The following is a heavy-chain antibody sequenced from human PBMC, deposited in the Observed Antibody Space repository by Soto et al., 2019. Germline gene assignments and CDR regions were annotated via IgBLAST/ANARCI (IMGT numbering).Heavy chain of an antibody. Sequence: QVQLVQSGAEVKNPGASVKVSCKASGYRFTSYGIGWVRQAPGQGLERMGWINAYNGNTNYAQNLQGRVTLTTDTSTSTAYMELRSLRSNDTAVYYCAMVDVYVTPSPQDVWRQGTTVTVSS. CDR2: INAYNGNT. J-gene: IGHJ6*02. CDR1: GYRFTSYG. D-gene: IGHD3-16*01. V-gene: IGHV1-18*01. CDR3: AMVDVYVTPSPQDV.